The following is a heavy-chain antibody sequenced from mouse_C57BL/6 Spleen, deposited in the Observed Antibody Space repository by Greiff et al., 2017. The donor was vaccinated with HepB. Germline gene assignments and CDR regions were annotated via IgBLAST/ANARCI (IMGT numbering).Heavy chain of an antibody. D-gene: IGHD2-4*01. CDR3: ARGDDYDLVDY. Sequence: VKLQQPGAELVRPGSSVKLSCKASGYTFTSYWMHWVKQRPIQGLEWIGNIDPSDSETHYNQKFKDKATLTVDKSSSTAYMQLSSLTSEDSAVYYCARGDDYDLVDYWGQGTTLTVSS. V-gene: IGHV1-52*01. CDR2: IDPSDSET. J-gene: IGHJ2*01. CDR1: GYTFTSYW.